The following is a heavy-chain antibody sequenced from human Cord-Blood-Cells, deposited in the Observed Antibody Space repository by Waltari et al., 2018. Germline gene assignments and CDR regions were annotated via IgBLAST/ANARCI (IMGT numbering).Heavy chain of an antibody. CDR1: GGSISSSSYY. CDR3: ARRRGAFDI. CDR2: IYYRGST. Sequence: QLQLQESGPGLVKPSETLSITCAVSGGSISSSSYYWGWTRQPPGKGLEWIGSIYYRGSTYYNPSLKSRVTISVDTSKNQFSLKLSSVTAADTAVYYCARRRGAFDIWGQGTMVTVSS. J-gene: IGHJ3*02. V-gene: IGHV4-39*01.